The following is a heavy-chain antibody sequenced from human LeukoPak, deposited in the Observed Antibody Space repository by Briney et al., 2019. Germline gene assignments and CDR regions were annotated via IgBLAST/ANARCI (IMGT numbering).Heavy chain of an antibody. CDR2: INAGNGNT. D-gene: IGHD3-16*02. Sequence: GASVKVSCKASGYTFTSYAMHWVRQAPGQRLEWMGWINAGNGNTKYSQKFQGRVTNTRDTSASTAYMELSSLRSEDTAVYYCAYVWGSYRFDYWGQGTLVTVSS. CDR1: GYTFTSYA. V-gene: IGHV1-3*01. CDR3: AYVWGSYRFDY. J-gene: IGHJ4*02.